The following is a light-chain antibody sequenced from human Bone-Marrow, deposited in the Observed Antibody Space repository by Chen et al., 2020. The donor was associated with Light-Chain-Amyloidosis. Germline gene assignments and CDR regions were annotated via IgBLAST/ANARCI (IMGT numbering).Light chain of an antibody. Sequence: SYVLTQPSPVSVAPGQTATMAWGGNNIGPTSVHWYQQTPGQAPLLVVYDDSDRPSGIPERFSGSNSGNTATLTISRVEAGDEADYYCQVWDRSSDRPVFGGGTKLTVL. CDR1: NIGPTS. J-gene: IGLJ3*02. V-gene: IGLV3-21*02. CDR2: DDS. CDR3: QVWDRSSDRPV.